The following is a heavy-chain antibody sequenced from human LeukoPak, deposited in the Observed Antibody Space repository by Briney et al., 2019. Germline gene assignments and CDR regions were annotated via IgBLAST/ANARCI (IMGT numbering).Heavy chain of an antibody. V-gene: IGHV4-39*01. D-gene: IGHD6-13*01. Sequence: SETLSPTCTVSGGSLSSSSEYWGWIRQPPGKGLEWIGSIYYSGSTSYNPSLKSRVTISVDTSNAQFSLKLSSVTAADTAVYYCARLHSSRWYPIMTFDYWGQGTLVTVSS. CDR1: GGSLSSSSEY. CDR2: IYYSGST. J-gene: IGHJ4*02. CDR3: ARLHSSRWYPIMTFDY.